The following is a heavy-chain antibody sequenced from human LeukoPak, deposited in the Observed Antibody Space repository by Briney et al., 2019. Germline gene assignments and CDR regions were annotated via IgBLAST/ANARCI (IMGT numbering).Heavy chain of an antibody. CDR2: LLYSGST. V-gene: IGHV4-59*01. CDR1: GASISDYY. Sequence: SETLSLTCNVSGASISDYYWSWVRQSPERGLEWIASLLYSGSTHYNPSLRSRVAISGDTSNNQFSLILTSVTTTDTAVYYCARTGRRGYFDFWGRGTLVTVSS. CDR3: ARTGRRGYFDF. D-gene: IGHD1-14*01. J-gene: IGHJ2*01.